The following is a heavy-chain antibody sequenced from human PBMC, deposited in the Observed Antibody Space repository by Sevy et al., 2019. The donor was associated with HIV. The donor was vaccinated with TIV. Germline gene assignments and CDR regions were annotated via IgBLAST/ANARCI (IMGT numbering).Heavy chain of an antibody. J-gene: IGHJ3*01. V-gene: IGHV3-74*01. CDR3: AREGDTVLVPTAVDAFDF. CDR1: GFTFSNYW. D-gene: IGHD2-2*01. CDR2: IKTEVSSR. Sequence: GGSLRLSCAASGFTFSNYWMHWVRQAPGKGLVWVSRIKTEVSSRDPADSVKGRFFISRDNAKKLVYLQMDSLRAEDTAVYYCAREGDTVLVPTAVDAFDFWGQGTMVTVSS.